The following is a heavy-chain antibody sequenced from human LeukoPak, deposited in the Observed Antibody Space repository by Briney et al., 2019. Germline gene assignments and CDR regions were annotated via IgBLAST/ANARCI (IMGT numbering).Heavy chain of an antibody. CDR2: TYYRSKWYN. CDR3: ARQNNTYHHYNLGWFDP. CDR1: GDSVSSNSAA. Sequence: SQTLTLTCAISGDSVSSNSAAWNWIRQSPSRGLEWLGRTYYRSKWYNDYAVSVKSRITINPDTSKNQFSLQLSSVTPEDTAVYYCARQNNTYHHYNLGWFDPWGQGTLVTVSS. J-gene: IGHJ5*02. V-gene: IGHV6-1*01. D-gene: IGHD5-24*01.